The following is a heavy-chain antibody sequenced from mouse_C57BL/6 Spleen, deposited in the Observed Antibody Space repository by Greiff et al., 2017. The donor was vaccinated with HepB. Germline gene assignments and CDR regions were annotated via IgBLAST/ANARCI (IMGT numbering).Heavy chain of an antibody. J-gene: IGHJ3*01. CDR2: IRLKSDNYAT. V-gene: IGHV6-3*01. CDR1: GFTFSNYW. CDR3: TYLWFAY. Sequence: DVQLVESGGGLVQPGGSMKLSCVASGFTFSNYWMNWVRQSPEKGLEWVAQIRLKSDNYATHYAESVQGRFTISRDDSKSSVYRQMNNLRAEDTGIYYCTYLWFAYWGQGTLVTVSA. D-gene: IGHD2-1*01.